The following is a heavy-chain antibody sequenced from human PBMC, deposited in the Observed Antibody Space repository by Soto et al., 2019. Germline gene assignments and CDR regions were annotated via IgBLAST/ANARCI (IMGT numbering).Heavy chain of an antibody. CDR3: ARADIIPPRWFDP. Sequence: PGGSLRLSCAASGFRFRTYSMHWVRQAPGKGLEWVSSISNRGSDIYYLDSVKGRFTISRDNAKNSPFLQMNSLRAEDTAIYYCARADIIPPRWFDPWGQGTLVTVSS. CDR1: GFRFRTYS. CDR2: ISNRGSDI. D-gene: IGHD3-3*01. V-gene: IGHV3-21*01. J-gene: IGHJ5*02.